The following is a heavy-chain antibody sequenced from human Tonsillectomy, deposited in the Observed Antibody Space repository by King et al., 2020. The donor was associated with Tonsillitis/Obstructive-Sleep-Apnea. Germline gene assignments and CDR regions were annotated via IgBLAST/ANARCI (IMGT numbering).Heavy chain of an antibody. CDR2: IRSKGYGGTT. Sequence: VQLVQSGGGLVQPGRSLRLSCTASGFTFGDYAMSWVRQAPGKGLEWVGFIRSKGYGGTTEYAASVKGRFTISRDDYKSIAYLQMNSLKTEDTAVYYCTRVVRGYCSSTSCYGGAYYYYYMDVWGKGTTVTVSS. J-gene: IGHJ6*03. CDR1: GFTFGDYA. CDR3: TRVVRGYCSSTSCYGGAYYYYYMDV. V-gene: IGHV3-49*04. D-gene: IGHD2-2*01.